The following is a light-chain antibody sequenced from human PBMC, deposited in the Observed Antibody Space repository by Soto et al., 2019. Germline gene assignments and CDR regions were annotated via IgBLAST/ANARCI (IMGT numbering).Light chain of an antibody. Sequence: QSVLTQPASVSGSPGQSITISCTGTSSDVGGYNYVSWYQQHPGKAPKLMIYDVSSRPSGVSNRFSGSKSGNTASLSSSGLQAEDEADYYCSSYTGSSTHDVVFGGGTKLTVL. CDR1: SSDVGGYNY. CDR2: DVS. V-gene: IGLV2-14*01. CDR3: SSYTGSSTHDVV. J-gene: IGLJ2*01.